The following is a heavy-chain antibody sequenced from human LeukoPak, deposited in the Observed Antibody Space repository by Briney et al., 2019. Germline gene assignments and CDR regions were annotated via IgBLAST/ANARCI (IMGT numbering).Heavy chain of an antibody. CDR3: ARAFSLKFTNLFDY. D-gene: IGHD2/OR15-2a*01. V-gene: IGHV1-69*04. CDR2: IIPILGIA. J-gene: IGHJ4*02. Sequence: ASVKVSCKASGGTFSSYAISWVRQAPGQGLEWMGRIIPILGIANYAQKFQGRVTITADKSTSTAYMELSSLRSEDTAVYCCARAFSLKFTNLFDYWGQGTLVTVSS. CDR1: GGTFSSYA.